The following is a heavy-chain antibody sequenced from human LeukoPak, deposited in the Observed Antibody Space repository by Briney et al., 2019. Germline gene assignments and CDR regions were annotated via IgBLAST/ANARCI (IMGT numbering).Heavy chain of an antibody. D-gene: IGHD5-12*01. V-gene: IGHV3-30*02. CDR2: IRYDGSNK. J-gene: IGHJ4*02. CDR3: AKDMGIYSGYDSYFDY. CDR1: GFTFSSYW. Sequence: GGSLRLSCAASGFTFSSYWMHWVRQAPGKGLEWVAFIRYDGSNKYYADSVKGRFTISRDNSKNTLYLQMNSLRAEDTAVYYCAKDMGIYSGYDSYFDYWGQGTLVTVSS.